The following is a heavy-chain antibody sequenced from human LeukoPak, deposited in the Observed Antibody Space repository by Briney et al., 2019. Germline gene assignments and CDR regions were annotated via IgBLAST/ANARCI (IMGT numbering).Heavy chain of an antibody. Sequence: ASVKVSCKASGYTFTGYYMHWVRQAPGQGLEWMGWINPNSGGTNYAQKFQGRVTMTRDTSISTAYMELSSLRSEDTAVYYCARASDILTGYYDYYYYYYMDVWGKGTTVTISS. J-gene: IGHJ6*03. D-gene: IGHD3-9*01. CDR1: GYTFTGYY. CDR3: ARASDILTGYYDYYYYYYMDV. CDR2: INPNSGGT. V-gene: IGHV1-2*02.